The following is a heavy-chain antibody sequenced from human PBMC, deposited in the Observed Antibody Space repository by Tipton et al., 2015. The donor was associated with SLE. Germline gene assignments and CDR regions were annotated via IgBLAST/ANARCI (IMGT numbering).Heavy chain of an antibody. Sequence: GLVKPSETLSLTCAVSGGSISSYYWSWIRQPPGKGLEWIGHVYYSGSANYNPSLKSRVTISLDTSKNQFSLKLSSVTAADTAVYYCARGVGGSYGYGFDYWGQGTLVTVSS. J-gene: IGHJ4*02. CDR1: GGSISSYY. D-gene: IGHD5-18*01. CDR2: VYYSGSA. CDR3: ARGVGGSYGYGFDY. V-gene: IGHV4-59*01.